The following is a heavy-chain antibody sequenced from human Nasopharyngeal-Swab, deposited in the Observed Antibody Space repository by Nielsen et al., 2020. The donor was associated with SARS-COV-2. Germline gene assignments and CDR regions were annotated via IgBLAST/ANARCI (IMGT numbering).Heavy chain of an antibody. CDR3: ARPLAYCGGDCYRGDAFDI. V-gene: IGHV1-46*01. Sequence: GESLKISCAASGYTFSRYYMHWVRQAPGQGLEWMGIINPSGDGTTYAQNFQGRVTMTRDTSTSTVYMELSSLRFDDTAVYYCARPLAYCGGDCYRGDAFDIWGQGTMVTVSS. D-gene: IGHD2-21*02. CDR2: INPSGDGT. CDR1: GYTFSRYY. J-gene: IGHJ3*02.